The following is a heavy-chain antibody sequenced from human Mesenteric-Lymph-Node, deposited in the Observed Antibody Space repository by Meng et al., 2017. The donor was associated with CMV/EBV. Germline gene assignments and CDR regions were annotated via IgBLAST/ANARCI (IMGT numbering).Heavy chain of an antibody. V-gene: IGHV4-34*01. D-gene: IGHD4-23*01. CDR1: GGSFSGYY. J-gene: IGHJ4*02. CDR2: INHSGST. Sequence: QVHVSSWGAGLLKPSEPLSPTWPGYGGSFSGYYWSWIRQPPGKGLEWIGEINHSGSTNYNPSLKSRVTISVDTSKNQFSLKLSSVTAADTAVYYCARHQRWLKSEGGFNYWGQGTLVTVSS. CDR3: ARHQRWLKSEGGFNY.